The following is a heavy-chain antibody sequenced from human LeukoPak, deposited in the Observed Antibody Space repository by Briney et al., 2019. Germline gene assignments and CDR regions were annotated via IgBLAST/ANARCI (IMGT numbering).Heavy chain of an antibody. CDR1: GFTFSSYG. J-gene: IGHJ4*02. D-gene: IGHD6-13*01. Sequence: GGSLRLSCAASGFTFSSYGMHWVRQAPGKGLEWVAVISYDGSNKYYADSVKGRFTISRDNSKNTLYLQMNSLRAEDTAVYYCVKFATSGAAGPGDYWGQGTLVTVSS. V-gene: IGHV3-30*18. CDR3: VKFATSGAAGPGDY. CDR2: ISYDGSNK.